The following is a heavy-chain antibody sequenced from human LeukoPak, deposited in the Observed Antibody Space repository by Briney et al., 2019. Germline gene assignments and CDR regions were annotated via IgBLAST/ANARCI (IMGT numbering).Heavy chain of an antibody. CDR1: GYTFTSYD. V-gene: IGHV1-8*01. J-gene: IGHJ4*02. Sequence: GASVKVSCKASGYTFTSYDINWVRQATGQGLEWMGWMNPNSGNTGYAQKFQGRVTMTRDTSTSTVYMELSSLRSEDTAVYYCARDLPVAGTSRCFGYWGQGTLVTVSS. D-gene: IGHD6-19*01. CDR2: MNPNSGNT. CDR3: ARDLPVAGTSRCFGY.